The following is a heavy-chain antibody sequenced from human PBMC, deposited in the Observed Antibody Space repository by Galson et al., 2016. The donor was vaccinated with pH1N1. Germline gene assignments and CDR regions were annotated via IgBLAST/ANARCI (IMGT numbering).Heavy chain of an antibody. D-gene: IGHD1-1*01. Sequence: SLRLSCAASGFTLSNYRMHWVRQAPGKGLVWVARINTDGSTTTYADSVKGRFTVSRDNAKNTLYLQMNSLRVEDSAVYYCVRAPIGNDGYWGQGTLVTVSS. CDR3: VRAPIGNDGY. CDR2: INTDGSTT. CDR1: GFTLSNYR. J-gene: IGHJ4*02. V-gene: IGHV3-74*01.